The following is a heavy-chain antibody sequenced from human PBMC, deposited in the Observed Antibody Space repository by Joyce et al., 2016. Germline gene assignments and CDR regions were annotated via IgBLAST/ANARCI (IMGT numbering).Heavy chain of an antibody. D-gene: IGHD2/OR15-2a*01. Sequence: QVQLVESGGGVVQPGRSLRLSCTASGFTFSRYAMNWVRQAPGKGMEGVAGISYDGSRQYQAASVKGRFTISGDSPKSTLYLQMNSLRVEDTAVYYCAKVSPDGDHTPPTFSNWGQGTLVTVSS. CDR3: AKVSPDGDHTPPTFSN. CDR2: ISYDGSRQ. J-gene: IGHJ4*02. V-gene: IGHV3-30*18. CDR1: GFTFSRYA.